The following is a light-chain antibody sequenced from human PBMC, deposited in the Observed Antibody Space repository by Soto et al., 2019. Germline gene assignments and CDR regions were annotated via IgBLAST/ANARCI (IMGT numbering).Light chain of an antibody. Sequence: QTVVTQEPSLTVSPGGTGTLTCASSTGAVTSGYYPSWFQQKPGQSPSTLIYRTSDKHSWTPARFSGSLLGGKAALTLSGVQPAAEAEYYCLLYYGGALVFGSGTKVTVL. V-gene: IGLV7-43*01. J-gene: IGLJ1*01. CDR1: TGAVTSGYY. CDR2: RTS. CDR3: LLYYGGALV.